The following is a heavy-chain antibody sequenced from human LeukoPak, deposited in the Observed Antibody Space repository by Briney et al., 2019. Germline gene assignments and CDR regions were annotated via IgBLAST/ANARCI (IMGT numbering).Heavy chain of an antibody. J-gene: IGHJ4*02. V-gene: IGHV4-39*07. D-gene: IGHD4-17*01. Sequence: PSETLSLTCTVSGGSISSSSYYWGWIRQPPGKGLEWIGSIYYSGSTNYNPSLKSRVTISVDTSKNQFSLKLSSVTAADTAVYYCARGAYGDYILDYWGQGTLVTVSS. CDR1: GGSISSSSYY. CDR3: ARGAYGDYILDY. CDR2: IYYSGST.